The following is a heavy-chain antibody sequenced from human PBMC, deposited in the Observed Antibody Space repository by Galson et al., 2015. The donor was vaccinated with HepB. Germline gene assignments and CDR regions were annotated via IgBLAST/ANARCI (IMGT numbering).Heavy chain of an antibody. J-gene: IGHJ4*02. D-gene: IGHD2-21*01. V-gene: IGHV3-48*04. CDR2: ISSTSSTI. CDR1: GFTFNSYA. CDR3: ARDKGIGGCLDY. Sequence: SLRLSCAASGFTFNSYAMKWVRQAPGKGLEWVSHISSTSSTIYYADSVKGRFTISRDNAKNSLFLQMNSLRAEDTAIYYCARDKGIGGCLDYWGQGTLVTVSS.